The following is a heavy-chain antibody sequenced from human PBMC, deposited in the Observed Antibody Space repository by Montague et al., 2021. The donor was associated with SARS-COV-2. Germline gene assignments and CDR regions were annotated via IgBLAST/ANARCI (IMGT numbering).Heavy chain of an antibody. V-gene: IGHV4-61*01. CDR3: ARETMTADAFDI. CDR1: GVAELRRRS. J-gene: IGHJ3*02. CDR2: FLVEST. Sequence: SETLSLTCTVSGVAELRRRSEEHTSELQSHAHLVCRFFLVESTDYNPSLKSRATISRDTSKNQFSLKVRSVTAADTAVYYCARETMTADAFDIWGQGTMVNVSS. D-gene: IGHD1-14*01.